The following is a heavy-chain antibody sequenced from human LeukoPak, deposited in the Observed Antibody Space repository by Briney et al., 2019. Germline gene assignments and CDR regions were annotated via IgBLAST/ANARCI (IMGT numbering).Heavy chain of an antibody. CDR3: ERLCRRRSRHAAIAVAGTGGFGTAVCI. Sequence: KPSETLSLTCAVYGGSFSGYYWSWIRQPPGKGLEWIGEINHSGSTNYNPSLKSRVTISVDTSKNQFSLKLSSVTAADTAGYYCERLCRRRSRHAAIAVAGTGGFGTAVCISGHGT. J-gene: IGHJ3*02. CDR1: GGSFSGYY. V-gene: IGHV4-34*01. D-gene: IGHD6-19*01. CDR2: INHSGST.